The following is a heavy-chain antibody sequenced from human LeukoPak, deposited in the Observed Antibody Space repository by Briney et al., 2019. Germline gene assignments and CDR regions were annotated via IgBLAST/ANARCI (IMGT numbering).Heavy chain of an antibody. CDR1: GFTFSSYA. V-gene: IGHV3-23*01. D-gene: IGHD2-2*01. CDR3: AKSSSNYYYYYYMDV. J-gene: IGHJ6*03. CDR2: ISGSGGST. Sequence: PGGSLRLSCAASGFTFSSYAMSWVRQAPGKGLEWASAISGSGGSTYYADSVKGRFTISRDNSKNTLYLQMNSLRAEDTAVYYCAKSSSNYYYYYYMDVWGKGTTVTVSS.